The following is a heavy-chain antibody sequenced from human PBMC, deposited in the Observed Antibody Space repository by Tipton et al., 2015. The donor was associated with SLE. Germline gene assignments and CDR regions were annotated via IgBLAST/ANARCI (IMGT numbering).Heavy chain of an antibody. Sequence: QSGAEVKKPGVSVKGSCKASEYTFSSHDSHWVRQATGQGLEWMGWMNPNSGNTGYAQKFQGRDTMTRNTAINTAYMELSSLRSEDTAVYYCARPMSEGCDALDIWGQGALVTGSS. D-gene: IGHD3-10*02. CDR2: MNPNSGNT. J-gene: IGHJ3*02. CDR1: EYTFSSHD. CDR3: ARPMSEGCDALDI. V-gene: IGHV1-8*01.